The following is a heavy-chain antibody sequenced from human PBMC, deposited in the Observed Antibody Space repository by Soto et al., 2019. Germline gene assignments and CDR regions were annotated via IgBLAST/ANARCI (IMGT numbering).Heavy chain of an antibody. Sequence: EVQLVESGGGSVQPGESLRLSCAASGFSFRDYDMHWVRQRKGKGLEWVSAIGAARDPYYVGSVKGRFSVSRDNAQNSLFLQMNNVRVDDTAVYFCARAYLGRLPRRADYYYAMDVWGRGTTVTVSS. CDR1: GFSFRDYD. CDR2: IGAARDP. V-gene: IGHV3-13*05. J-gene: IGHJ6*02. CDR3: ARAYLGRLPRRADYYYAMDV. D-gene: IGHD1-26*01.